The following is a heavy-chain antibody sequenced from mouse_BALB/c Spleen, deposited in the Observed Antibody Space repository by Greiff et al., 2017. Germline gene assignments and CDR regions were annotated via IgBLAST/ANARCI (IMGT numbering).Heavy chain of an antibody. V-gene: IGHV1-5*01. D-gene: IGHD3-2*01. CDR3: TRPRQLGPSYFDY. Sequence: EVQLQQSGTVLARPGASVKMSCKASGYSFTSYWMHWVKQRPGQGLEWIGAIYPGNSDTSYNQKFKGKAKLTAVTSASTAYMELSSLTNEDSAVYYCTRPRQLGPSYFDYWGQGTTLTVSS. CDR1: GYSFTSYW. CDR2: IYPGNSDT. J-gene: IGHJ2*01.